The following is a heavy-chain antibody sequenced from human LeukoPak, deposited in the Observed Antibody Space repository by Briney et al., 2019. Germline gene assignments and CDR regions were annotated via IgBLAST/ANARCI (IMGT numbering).Heavy chain of an antibody. CDR2: ISYDGSNK. V-gene: IGHV3-30*04. CDR3: AKGGYCSSTSCPCDY. CDR1: GFTFSSYA. Sequence: PGGSLRLSCAASGFTFSSYAMHWVRQAPGKGLEWVAVISYDGSNKYYADSVKGRFTISRDNSKNTLYLQMNSLRAEDTAVYYCAKGGYCSSTSCPCDYWGQGTLVTVSS. D-gene: IGHD2-2*01. J-gene: IGHJ4*02.